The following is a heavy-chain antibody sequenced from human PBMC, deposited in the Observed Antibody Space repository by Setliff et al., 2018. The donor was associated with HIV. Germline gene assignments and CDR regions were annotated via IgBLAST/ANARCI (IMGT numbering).Heavy chain of an antibody. D-gene: IGHD6-19*01. J-gene: IGHJ4*02. CDR3: AKDHESSGWFRGYIDY. V-gene: IGHV3-30*02. Sequence: PGESLRLSCATSGFTFSSHGIHWVRQAPGKGLEWVAFIRYDGNNKYYADSVKGRFTISRDNSKNTLDLQMNSLRAEDTAVYYCAKDHESSGWFRGYIDYWGPGTLVTVSS. CDR2: IRYDGNNK. CDR1: GFTFSSHG.